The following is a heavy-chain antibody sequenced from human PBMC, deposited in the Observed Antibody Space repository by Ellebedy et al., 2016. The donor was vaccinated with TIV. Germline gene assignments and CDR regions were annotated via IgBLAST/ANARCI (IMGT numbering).Heavy chain of an antibody. CDR2: TTGSSSYI. Sequence: PGGSLRLSCAASGFTFSNYGMHWVRQAPGKGLEWVSFTTGSSSYIYYADAVKGRFTVSRDNAKNPLYLQMNSLRAEDTAGYYCARGRIAAGGTFDSWGQGTLVTVSS. J-gene: IGHJ4*02. V-gene: IGHV3-21*01. CDR1: GFTFSNYG. CDR3: ARGRIAAGGTFDS. D-gene: IGHD6-13*01.